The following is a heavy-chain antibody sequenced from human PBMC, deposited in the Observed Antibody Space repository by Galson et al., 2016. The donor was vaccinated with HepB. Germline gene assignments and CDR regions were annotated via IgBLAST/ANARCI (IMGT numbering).Heavy chain of an antibody. J-gene: IGHJ4*01. CDR1: GFTCSNYW. CDR2: ASPNGGKE. CDR3: AATTVGSGGTRRFDH. V-gene: IGHV3-7*02. Sequence: SLRLSCAASGFTCSNYWMNWVRQTPGKGLEWVANASPNGGKEYYVDSVKARSTISRDNAGTSLFLQMDSLRVDDTAVYYCAATTVGSGGTRRFDHWGHGILVTVSS. D-gene: IGHD4-11*01.